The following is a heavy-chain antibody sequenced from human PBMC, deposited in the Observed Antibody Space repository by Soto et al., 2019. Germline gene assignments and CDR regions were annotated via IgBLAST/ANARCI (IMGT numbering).Heavy chain of an antibody. CDR3: ARRSRSWFDA. D-gene: IGHD1-1*01. V-gene: IGHV4-4*02. CDR2: IYHTEST. J-gene: IGHJ5*02. CDR1: GGSMSSNNW. Sequence: QVQLQESGPGLVKPSGTLSLTCGVSVSGGSMSSNNWWSWVRQSPGKGPEWIGEIYHTESTHYNPSLKSLVTILIDKSKNQFSLKLSSVTAADTAVYYCARRSRSWFDAWGPGTLVTVSS.